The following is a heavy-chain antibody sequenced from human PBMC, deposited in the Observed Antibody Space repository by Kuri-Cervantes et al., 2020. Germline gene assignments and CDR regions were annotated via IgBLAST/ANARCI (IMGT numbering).Heavy chain of an antibody. CDR1: GGSFSGYY. D-gene: IGHD6-13*01. CDR3: AIPAGYSSSWDHFDY. V-gene: IGHV4-59*01. CDR2: IYYSGST. J-gene: IGHJ4*02. Sequence: ESLKISCAVYGGSFSGYYWSWIRQPPGKGLEWIGYIYYSGSTNYNPSLKSRVTISVDTSKNQFSLKLSSVTAADTAVYYCAIPAGYSSSWDHFDYWGQGTLVTVSS.